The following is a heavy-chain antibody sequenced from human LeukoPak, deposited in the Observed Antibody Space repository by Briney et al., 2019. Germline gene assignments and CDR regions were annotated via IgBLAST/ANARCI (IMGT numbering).Heavy chain of an antibody. V-gene: IGHV1-2*02. CDR2: INPNSGGT. CDR1: GYTFTGYY. D-gene: IGHD1-26*01. J-gene: IGHJ3*02. Sequence: ASVKVSCKASGYTFTGYYMHWVRQAPGQGLEWMGWINPNSGGTNYAQKFQGRVTMTRDTSISTAYMELSRLRSDDTAVYYCAREYRSGSYYDAFDIWGQGTMVTVSS. CDR3: AREYRSGSYYDAFDI.